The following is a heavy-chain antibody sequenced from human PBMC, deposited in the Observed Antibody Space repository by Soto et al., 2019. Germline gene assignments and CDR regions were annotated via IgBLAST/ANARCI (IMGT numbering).Heavy chain of an antibody. CDR3: ARIGGWYDLDF. J-gene: IGHJ4*02. CDR1: GGSVSSGSFH. Sequence: SETLSLTCSVSGGSVSSGSFHWSWIRQPPGKGLQFIGSIFYNGTANYSPSLKNRVSISIDTSQSQFFLQLISVAAADTAVDYCARIGGWYDLDFWGQGSLVTVSS. V-gene: IGHV4-61*01. D-gene: IGHD6-19*01. CDR2: IFYNGTA.